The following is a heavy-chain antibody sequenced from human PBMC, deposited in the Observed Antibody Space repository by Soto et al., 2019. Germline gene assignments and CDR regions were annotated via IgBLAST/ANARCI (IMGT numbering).Heavy chain of an antibody. D-gene: IGHD1-26*01. J-gene: IGHJ6*02. CDR2: INPRGGST. CDR1: GYTFTSYY. Sequence: QVQLVQSGAEVKKPGASVKVSCKASGYTFTSYYMHWVRQAPGQGLEWMGIINPRGGSTSYAQKFQGRVTMTRDTSTSTVYMELSSLRSEDTAVYYCAREMEVNSGSYGGMDVWGQGTTVTVSS. CDR3: AREMEVNSGSYGGMDV. V-gene: IGHV1-46*01.